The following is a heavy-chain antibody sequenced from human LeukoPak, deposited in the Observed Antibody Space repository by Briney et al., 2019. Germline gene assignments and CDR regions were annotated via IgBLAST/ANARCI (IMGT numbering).Heavy chain of an antibody. CDR1: GYSISSGYY. J-gene: IGHJ4*02. D-gene: IGHD2-2*01. CDR2: IYHSGST. V-gene: IGHV4-38-2*02. CDR3: ARGYCSSTGCYYFDY. Sequence: PSETLSLTCTVSGYSISSGYYWGWIRQPPGKGLEWIGSIYHSGSTYYNPSLKSRVTISVDTSKNQFSLKLSSVTAADTAVYYCARGYCSSTGCYYFDYWGQGTLVTVSS.